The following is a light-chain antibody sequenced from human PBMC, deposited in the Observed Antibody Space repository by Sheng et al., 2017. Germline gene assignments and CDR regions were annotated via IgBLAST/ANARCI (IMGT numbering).Light chain of an antibody. CDR3: QHYYNTPFT. CDR1: QHLNNF. V-gene: IGKV1-NL1*01. J-gene: IGKJ4*01. CDR2: MHL. Sequence: DIQMTQSPSSLSASVGDRVTIACRASQHLNNFLAWYQQKPGKPLSSWSMMHLVYKVGSHPGSVAVDLGRITLSPSTSLQPEDFATYYCQHYYNTPFTFGGGTKVEIK.